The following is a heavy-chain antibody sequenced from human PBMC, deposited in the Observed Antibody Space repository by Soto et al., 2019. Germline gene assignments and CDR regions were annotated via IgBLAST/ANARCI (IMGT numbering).Heavy chain of an antibody. CDR3: ARNRIAAPRGYYYYGMDV. J-gene: IGHJ6*02. V-gene: IGHV4-4*02. CDR1: GGSISSSNW. Sequence: QVQLQESGPGLVKPSGTLSLTCAVSGGSISSSNWWSWVRQPPGKGLEWIGEIYHSGSTNYNPSLKRRVTISVDKSKNQFSLKLSSVTAADTAVYYCARNRIAAPRGYYYYGMDVWGQGTTVTVSS. D-gene: IGHD6-13*01. CDR2: IYHSGST.